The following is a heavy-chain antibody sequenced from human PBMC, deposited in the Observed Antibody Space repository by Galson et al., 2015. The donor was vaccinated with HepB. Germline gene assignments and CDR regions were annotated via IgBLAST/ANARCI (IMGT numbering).Heavy chain of an antibody. CDR1: GYTFTSYG. CDR3: ATFPLEYYYDSSGYYSLDY. J-gene: IGHJ4*02. V-gene: IGHV1-18*01. Sequence: SVKVSCKASGYTFTSYGISWVRQAPGQGLEWMGWISAYNGNANYAQKLQGRVTMTTDTSTSTAYMELRSLGSDDTAVYYCATFPLEYYYDSSGYYSLDYWGQGTLVTVSS. CDR2: ISAYNGNA. D-gene: IGHD3-22*01.